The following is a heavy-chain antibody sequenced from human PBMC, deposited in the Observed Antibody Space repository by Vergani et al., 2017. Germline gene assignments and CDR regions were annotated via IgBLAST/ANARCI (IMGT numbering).Heavy chain of an antibody. CDR2: ISRSGSTM. D-gene: IGHD5-18*01. CDR3: AKESRRGYCYVLAGEYFDY. J-gene: IGHJ4*02. V-gene: IGHV3-48*03. CDR1: EFTFSNYD. Sequence: EVQLVESGGGLVQPGGSLRLSCAASEFTFSNYDMNWVRQAPGKGLEWVSYISRSGSTMYYADSVKGRFTISRDNSKNTRYLQMNSLRAKDTAVYYCAKESRRGYCYVLAGEYFDYWGKGTLVTVSS.